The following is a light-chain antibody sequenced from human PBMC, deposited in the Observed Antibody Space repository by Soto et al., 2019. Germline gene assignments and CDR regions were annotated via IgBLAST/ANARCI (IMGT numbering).Light chain of an antibody. CDR2: WAS. CDR3: QQHYGIPPTWT. CDR1: ESVLYSSNNKNY. Sequence: DIVMTQSPDSLAVSLGERATINCKSSESVLYSSNNKNYLAWYQQKPGQPPKLLIYWASTRESGVPDRFSGSGSGTDFTLTISSLQAEDVAVYFCQQHYGIPPTWTFGQGTRVEIE. V-gene: IGKV4-1*01. J-gene: IGKJ1*01.